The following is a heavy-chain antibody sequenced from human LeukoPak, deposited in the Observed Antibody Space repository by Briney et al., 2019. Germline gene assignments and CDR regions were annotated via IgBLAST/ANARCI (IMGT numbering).Heavy chain of an antibody. CDR2: ISSSSSYI. Sequence: GGSLRLSCAASGFTFSSYPLHWVRQAPGKGLEWVSSISSSSSYIYYADSVKGRFTISRDNAKNSLYLQMNSLRAEDTAVYYCARDWGSSSPFDYWGQGTLVTVSS. V-gene: IGHV3-21*01. CDR3: ARDWGSSSPFDY. D-gene: IGHD3-16*01. CDR1: GFTFSSYP. J-gene: IGHJ4*02.